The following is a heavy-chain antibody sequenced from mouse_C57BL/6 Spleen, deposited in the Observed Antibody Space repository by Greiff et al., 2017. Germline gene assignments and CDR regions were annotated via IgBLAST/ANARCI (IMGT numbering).Heavy chain of an antibody. J-gene: IGHJ2*01. CDR2: IYPGDGDT. CDR3: AREGDYGSSYVGDY. CDR1: GYAFSSSW. V-gene: IGHV1-82*01. Sequence: QVQLQQSGPELVKPGASVKISCKASGYAFSSSWMNWVKQRPGKGLEWIGRIYPGDGDTNYNGKFKGKATLTADKSSSTAYMQVSSLTSEDSAVYFCAREGDYGSSYVGDYWGQGTTLTVSS. D-gene: IGHD1-1*01.